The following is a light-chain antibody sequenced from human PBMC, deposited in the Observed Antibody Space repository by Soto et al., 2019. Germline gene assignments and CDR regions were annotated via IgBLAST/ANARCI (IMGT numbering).Light chain of an antibody. CDR2: QDG. J-gene: IGLJ2*01. V-gene: IGLV3-1*01. CDR1: KLGDKY. Sequence: YELTQPPSVSVSPGQTASITCSGDKLGDKYACWYQQKPGQSPVLVIYQDGKRPSGIPERFSGSNSGNTATLTISGTQAMDEADYYCQAWDSSTVVFGGGTKLTVL. CDR3: QAWDSSTVV.